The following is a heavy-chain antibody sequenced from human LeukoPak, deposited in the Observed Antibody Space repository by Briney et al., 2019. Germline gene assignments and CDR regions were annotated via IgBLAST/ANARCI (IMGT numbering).Heavy chain of an antibody. J-gene: IGHJ4*02. CDR2: INVDGSTT. CDR1: GFSFSSYW. V-gene: IGHV3-74*01. Sequence: PGGSLRLSCAAPGFSFSSYWMHWVRQAPGKGLVWVSSINVDGSTTTYADSVKGRFTISRDKAKNTLSLQMNRLRADDTAVDFCKSDHTGHDDYWGQGTLVTVSS. D-gene: IGHD1-1*01. CDR3: KSDHTGHDDY.